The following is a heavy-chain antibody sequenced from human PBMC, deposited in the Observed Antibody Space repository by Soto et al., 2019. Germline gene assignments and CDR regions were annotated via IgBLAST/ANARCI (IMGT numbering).Heavy chain of an antibody. CDR2: ISSSSSTI. J-gene: IGHJ4*01. D-gene: IGHD4-17*01. V-gene: IGHV3-48*02. CDR3: ARVARNGDYYSGIDG. CDR1: GFTFSSYS. Sequence: GGSLRLSCAASGFTFSSYSMNWVRQAPGKGLEWVSYISSSSSTIYYADSVKGRFTTSRDNAKNSLYLQMITVRDEDTAVYYCARVARNGDYYSGIDGWGQGTLVTVSS.